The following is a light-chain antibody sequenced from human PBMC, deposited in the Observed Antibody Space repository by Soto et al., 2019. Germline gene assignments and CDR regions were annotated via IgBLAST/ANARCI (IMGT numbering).Light chain of an antibody. J-gene: IGKJ1*01. Sequence: DIQMTQSPSTLSASIGDRVTITCRASQSIDSWLAWHQQKPGKAPKLLIYKASSLQTGVPSRFSGSGSGTEVTLTISSLQPDDFATYYCQHYNSYARTFGQGTKVEVK. CDR3: QHYNSYART. V-gene: IGKV1-5*03. CDR2: KAS. CDR1: QSIDSW.